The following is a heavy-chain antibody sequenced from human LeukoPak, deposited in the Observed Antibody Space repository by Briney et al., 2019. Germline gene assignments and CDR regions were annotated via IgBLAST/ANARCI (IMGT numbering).Heavy chain of an antibody. D-gene: IGHD1-1*01. CDR1: GGSISSYY. CDR2: IYYSGST. J-gene: IGHJ5*02. CDR3: ARDPRGGTSRDNWFDP. Sequence: PSETLSLTCTVSGGSISSYYWSWIRQPPGKGLEWIGYIYYSGSTKYNPSLKSRVTISADTSKNQFSLKLSSVTAADTAVYYCARDPRGGTSRDNWFDPWGQGTLVTVSS. V-gene: IGHV4-59*01.